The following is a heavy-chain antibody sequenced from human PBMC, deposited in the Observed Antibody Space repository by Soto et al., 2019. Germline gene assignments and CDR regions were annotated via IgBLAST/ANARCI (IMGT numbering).Heavy chain of an antibody. CDR3: AREEGQLGPCGYYYYYMDV. Sequence: GGSLRLSCTASGFTVSSNYMSWVRQAPGKGLEWVSVIYSGGSTYYADSVKGRFTISRDNSKNTLYLQMNSLRAEDTAVYYCAREEGQLGPCGYYYYYMDVWGKGTTVTVSS. D-gene: IGHD6-6*01. V-gene: IGHV3-53*01. CDR2: IYSGGST. J-gene: IGHJ6*03. CDR1: GFTVSSNY.